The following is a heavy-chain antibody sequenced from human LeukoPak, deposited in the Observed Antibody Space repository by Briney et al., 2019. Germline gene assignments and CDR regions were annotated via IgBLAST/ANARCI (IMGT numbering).Heavy chain of an antibody. CDR2: IYPGDSDT. Sequence: GESLQISCQGSGSHFTTYWIGWVRQMPGKGLEWMGIIYPGDSDTRYSPSFQGHVTISADKSISTAYLQWSSLKASDTAMYYCARGTIAAALVMDYWGQGTLVTVSS. CDR3: ARGTIAAALVMDY. J-gene: IGHJ4*02. D-gene: IGHD6-13*01. CDR1: GSHFTTYW. V-gene: IGHV5-51*01.